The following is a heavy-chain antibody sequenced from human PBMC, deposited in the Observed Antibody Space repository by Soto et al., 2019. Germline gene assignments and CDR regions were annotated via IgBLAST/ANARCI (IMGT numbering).Heavy chain of an antibody. CDR1: GGSISSYY. D-gene: IGHD5-12*01. V-gene: IGHV4-59*01. J-gene: IGHJ4*02. Sequence: PSETLSLTCTVSGGSISSYYWSWIRQPPGKGLEWIGYIYYSGSTNYNPSLKSRVTISVDTSKNQFSLKLSSVTAADTAVYYCAFAAGYDFDYWGQGTLVTVSS. CDR2: IYYSGST. CDR3: AFAAGYDFDY.